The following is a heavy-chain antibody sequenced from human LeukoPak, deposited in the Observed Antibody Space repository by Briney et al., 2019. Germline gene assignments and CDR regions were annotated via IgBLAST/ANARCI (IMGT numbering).Heavy chain of an antibody. Sequence: GGSLRLSCAASGFTFSSYSMNWVRQAPGKGLEWVSSISSTNNYINDGDSVKGRFTISRDNANNSLYLVMNSLRAEDTAMYYCARDLEIGSSSYYFDYWGQGTLVTVSS. J-gene: IGHJ4*02. CDR2: ISSTNNYI. D-gene: IGHD1-1*01. V-gene: IGHV3-21*01. CDR3: ARDLEIGSSSYYFDY. CDR1: GFTFSSYS.